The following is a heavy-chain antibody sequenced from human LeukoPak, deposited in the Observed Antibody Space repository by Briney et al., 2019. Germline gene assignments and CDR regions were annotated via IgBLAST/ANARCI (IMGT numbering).Heavy chain of an antibody. CDR1: GFTFSTYG. CDR2: VSDSGGST. Sequence: GGSLRLSCAASGFTFSTYGMHWVRQSPGKGLQWVSAVSDSGGSTYYADSVKGRFTISRDNSKNTLYLQMNSLRVEDTAVYYCAKDRYSPGIRFDYWGQGTLVTVSS. V-gene: IGHV3-23*01. D-gene: IGHD2-15*01. CDR3: AKDRYSPGIRFDY. J-gene: IGHJ4*02.